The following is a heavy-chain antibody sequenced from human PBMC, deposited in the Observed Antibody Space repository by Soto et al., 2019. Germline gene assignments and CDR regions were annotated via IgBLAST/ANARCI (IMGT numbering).Heavy chain of an antibody. J-gene: IGHJ6*02. D-gene: IGHD3-10*01. CDR3: ARQGSNEYYYYGMDV. Sequence: QVQLVRSGAEVKKPGSSVKVSCKASGGTFSSYAINWVRQAPGQGLEWMGGIIRIFGTPDYAQRFQGRVTITADESTSTAYMELSSLRSEDTAVYYCARQGSNEYYYYGMDVWGQGTTDTVSS. V-gene: IGHV1-69*12. CDR2: IIRIFGTP. CDR1: GGTFSSYA.